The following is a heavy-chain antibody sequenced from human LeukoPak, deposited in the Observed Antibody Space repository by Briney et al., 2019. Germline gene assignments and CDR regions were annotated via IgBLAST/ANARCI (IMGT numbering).Heavy chain of an antibody. D-gene: IGHD3-22*01. V-gene: IGHV3-30*18. J-gene: IGHJ4*02. Sequence: PGGSLRLSCAASGFTFSSYDMHWVRQAPGKGLEWVALISYDGSNEYCADSVKGRFTISRDNSKNTVYLQMNSLTTEDTAAYYCAKDRHYQSNVLDYWGQGTLVTVSS. CDR3: AKDRHYQSNVLDY. CDR2: ISYDGSNE. CDR1: GFTFSSYD.